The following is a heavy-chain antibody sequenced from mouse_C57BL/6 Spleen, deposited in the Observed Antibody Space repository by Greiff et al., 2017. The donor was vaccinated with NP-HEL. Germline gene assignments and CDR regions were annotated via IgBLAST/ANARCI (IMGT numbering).Heavy chain of an antibody. J-gene: IGHJ3*01. CDR2: INPNNGGT. D-gene: IGHD2-3*01. V-gene: IGHV1-26*01. CDR3: ARSYEY. CDR1: GYTFTDYY. Sequence: VQLQQSGPELVKPGASVKISCKASGYTFTDYYMNWVKQSHGKSLEWIGDINPNNGGTSYNQKFKGKATLTVDKSSSTAYMELRSLTSEDSAVYYCARSYEYWGQGTLVTVSA.